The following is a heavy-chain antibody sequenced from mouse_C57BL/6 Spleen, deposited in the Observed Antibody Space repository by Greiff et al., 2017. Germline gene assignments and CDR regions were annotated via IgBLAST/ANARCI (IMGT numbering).Heavy chain of an antibody. CDR2: IDPSDSYT. J-gene: IGHJ3*01. Sequence: QVQLQQPGAELVMPGASVKLSCKASGYTFTSYWMHWVKQRPGQGLEWIGEIDPSDSYTNYNQKFKGKSTLTVDKPSSTAYMQLSSLTSEDSAVYYWTRGDGYGLAYWGQGILVTVSA. V-gene: IGHV1-69*01. CDR3: TRGDGYGLAY. D-gene: IGHD2-3*01. CDR1: GYTFTSYW.